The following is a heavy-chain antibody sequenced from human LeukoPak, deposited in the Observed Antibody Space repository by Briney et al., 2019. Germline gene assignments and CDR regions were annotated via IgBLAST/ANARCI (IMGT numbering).Heavy chain of an antibody. D-gene: IGHD5-18*01. CDR1: RFTFSTYA. Sequence: GGSLRLSCAASRFTFSTYAMSWVRQAPGKGLEWVSAISGSGGSTSYADSVRGRFTISRDNSKNTLYLQMNSLRAEDTAVYYCARGYSFGYFDYWGQGTLVTVSS. CDR2: ISGSGGST. J-gene: IGHJ4*02. V-gene: IGHV3-23*01. CDR3: ARGYSFGYFDY.